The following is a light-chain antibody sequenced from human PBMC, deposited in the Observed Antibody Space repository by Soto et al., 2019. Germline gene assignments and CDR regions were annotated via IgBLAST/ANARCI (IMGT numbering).Light chain of an antibody. CDR1: QSISSN. V-gene: IGKV3-15*01. Sequence: EIVMAQSPATLSVYPGERATLSCRASQSISSNFAWYQQQPGQAPRLLIYGASTRATGIPARFSGSGSGTEFSLTISSLQSEDFAVYYCQQYNNWPRTFGQGTKVDIK. CDR2: GAS. CDR3: QQYNNWPRT. J-gene: IGKJ1*01.